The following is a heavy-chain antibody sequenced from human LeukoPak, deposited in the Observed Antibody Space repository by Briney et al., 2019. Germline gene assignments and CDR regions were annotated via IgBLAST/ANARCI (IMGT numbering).Heavy chain of an antibody. CDR3: ARGSAYSGSYYYYYYMDV. CDR2: INPNSGGT. CDR1: GYTFTGYY. J-gene: IGHJ6*03. V-gene: IGHV1-2*02. D-gene: IGHD1-26*01. Sequence: ASVKVSCKASGYTFTGYYMHWVRQAPEQGPEWMGWINPNSGGTNYAQKFQGRVTMTRDTSISTAYMELSRLRSDDTAVYYCARGSAYSGSYYYYYYMDVWGKGTTVTVSS.